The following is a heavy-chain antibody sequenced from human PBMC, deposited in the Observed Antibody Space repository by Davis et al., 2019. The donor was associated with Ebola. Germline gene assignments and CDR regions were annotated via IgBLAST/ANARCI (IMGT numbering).Heavy chain of an antibody. V-gene: IGHV3-48*01. CDR1: GFTSTSYA. J-gene: IGHJ4*02. Sequence: GGSLRLSCAASGFTSTSYAMDWVRQAPGKGLEWVSYISSRGTNIYYADSAKGRFTISRDNSKNMLYVEVNNLRPEDTAVYYCARGQLGAPVGGIDYWGQGTLVTISS. CDR3: ARGQLGAPVGGIDY. CDR2: ISSRGTNI. D-gene: IGHD1-1*01.